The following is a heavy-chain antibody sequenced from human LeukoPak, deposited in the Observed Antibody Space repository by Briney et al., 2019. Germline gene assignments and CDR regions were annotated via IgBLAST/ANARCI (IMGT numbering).Heavy chain of an antibody. D-gene: IGHD1-26*01. CDR2: INTDGSST. V-gene: IGHV3-74*01. J-gene: IGHJ4*02. Sequence: GGSLRLSCAASGFTFSSYWMHWVRQAPGKGLVWVSRINTDGSSTNYADSVKGRFTISRDNAKNTLYLQMNSLRAEDTAVYYCARGGELAFPFDYWGQGTLVTVSS. CDR1: GFTFSSYW. CDR3: ARGGELAFPFDY.